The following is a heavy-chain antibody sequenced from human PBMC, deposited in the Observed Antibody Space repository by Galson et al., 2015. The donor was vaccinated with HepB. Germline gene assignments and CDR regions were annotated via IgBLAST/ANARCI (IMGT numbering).Heavy chain of an antibody. V-gene: IGHV3-23*01. CDR2: ISGSGGST. J-gene: IGHJ4*02. Sequence: SLRLSCAASGFTFSNYAMSWVRQAPGKGLEWVSSISGSGGSTYYADSVKGRFTISRDNSKNPIYMQMNSLSAEDTAIYYCAKARCTTTSCYGGDFDYWGQGTLVTVSS. CDR1: GFTFSNYA. D-gene: IGHD2-2*01. CDR3: AKARCTTTSCYGGDFDY.